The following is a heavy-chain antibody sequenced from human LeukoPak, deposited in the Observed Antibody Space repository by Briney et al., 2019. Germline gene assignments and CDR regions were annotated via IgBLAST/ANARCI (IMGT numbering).Heavy chain of an antibody. CDR3: ARNSGLADC. Sequence: ASVKVSCKASVYSYMDYDISWVRQATGQGLEWMGWMNPKSGNTGYAEKFEGRVAMTRDTSVGTAYMELSSLRSEETAVYYCARNSGLADCWGQGTLVTVSS. D-gene: IGHD5-12*01. CDR1: VYSYMDYD. V-gene: IGHV1-8*01. J-gene: IGHJ4*02. CDR2: MNPKSGNT.